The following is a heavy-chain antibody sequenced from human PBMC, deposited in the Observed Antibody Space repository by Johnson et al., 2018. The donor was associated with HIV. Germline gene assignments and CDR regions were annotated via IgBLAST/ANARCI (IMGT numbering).Heavy chain of an antibody. Sequence: VQLVESGGGVVQPGGSLRLSCAASGFTFSSYWMSWVRLAPGKGLEWVANIKEDGSEKYYVDSMKGRFTISRDNAKNSLYLQMNSLRAEDTAMYCCAKARGYNYFIDAFDRWGQGTLVTVSS. J-gene: IGHJ3*01. V-gene: IGHV3-7*05. D-gene: IGHD5-18*01. CDR1: GFTFSSYW. CDR2: IKEDGSEK. CDR3: AKARGYNYFIDAFDR.